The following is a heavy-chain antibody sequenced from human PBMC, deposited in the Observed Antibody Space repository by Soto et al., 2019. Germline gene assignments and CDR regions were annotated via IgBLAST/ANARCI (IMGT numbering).Heavy chain of an antibody. CDR1: GFTFGNYA. J-gene: IGHJ4*02. CDR3: AKDSQNYYDRSGYY. D-gene: IGHD3-22*01. CDR2: ISGSTSST. Sequence: GGSLRLSCAASGFTFGNYAMSWVRQAPGKGLEWVSAISGSTSSTHYADSVKGRFTISRDNSKNTLYLQMNSLGAEDTAVYYCAKDSQNYYDRSGYYWGQGTLVTVSS. V-gene: IGHV3-23*01.